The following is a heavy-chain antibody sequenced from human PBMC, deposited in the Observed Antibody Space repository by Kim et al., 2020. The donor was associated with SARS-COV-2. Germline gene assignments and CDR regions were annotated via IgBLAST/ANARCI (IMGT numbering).Heavy chain of an antibody. CDR3: ARDQWQQLDDYYYYGMDV. CDR1: GYTFTSYY. Sequence: ASVKVSCKASGYTFTSYYMHWVRQAPGQGLEWMGIINPSGGSTSYAQKFQGRVTMTRDTSTSTVYMELSSLRPEDTAVYYCARDQWQQLDDYYYYGMDVWGQGTTVTVSS. CDR2: INPSGGST. V-gene: IGHV1-46*01. J-gene: IGHJ6*02. D-gene: IGHD6-13*01.